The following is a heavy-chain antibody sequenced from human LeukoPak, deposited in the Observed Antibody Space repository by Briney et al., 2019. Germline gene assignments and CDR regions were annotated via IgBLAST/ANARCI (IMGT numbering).Heavy chain of an antibody. CDR1: GVTFGDYA. Sequence: GGSLRLSCTASGVTFGDYAMSWDRQAPGKGLEWLSFIRTTAYGGTTEYAASVKGRFTISRDDSKSIAYLEMNSLKTEDTAIYYCTRYDSDGGRIDPWGQGTLVTVSS. J-gene: IGHJ5*02. D-gene: IGHD3-22*01. V-gene: IGHV3-49*04. CDR3: TRYDSDGGRIDP. CDR2: IRTTAYGGTT.